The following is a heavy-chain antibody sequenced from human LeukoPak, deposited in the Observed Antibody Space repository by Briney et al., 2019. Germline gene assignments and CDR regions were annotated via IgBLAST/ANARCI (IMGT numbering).Heavy chain of an antibody. D-gene: IGHD4-23*01. J-gene: IGHJ4*02. CDR3: ARGPYGTTVVTPFDY. CDR1: GGSISSGGYS. Sequence: KTSQTLSLTCAVSGGSISSGGYSWRWIRQPPGKGLEWIGYIYHSGSTYYNPSLKSRVTISVDRSKNQFSLKLSSVTAADTAVYYCARGPYGTTVVTPFDYWGQGTLVTVSS. CDR2: IYHSGST. V-gene: IGHV4-30-2*01.